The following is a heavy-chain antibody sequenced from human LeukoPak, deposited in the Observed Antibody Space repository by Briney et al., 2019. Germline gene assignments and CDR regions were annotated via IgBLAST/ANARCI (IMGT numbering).Heavy chain of an antibody. D-gene: IGHD6-19*01. J-gene: IGHJ4*02. CDR2: IDGSGNT. Sequence: SETLSLTCTVAGASISSYYWSWIRQPAGKGLEWIGRIDGSGNTNYNPSLKSRISVSVDTSKNQVSLKLSYVTAADTAVYYCARDGGSGWFDYWGQGTLVTVSS. V-gene: IGHV4-4*07. CDR1: GASISSYY. CDR3: ARDGGSGWFDY.